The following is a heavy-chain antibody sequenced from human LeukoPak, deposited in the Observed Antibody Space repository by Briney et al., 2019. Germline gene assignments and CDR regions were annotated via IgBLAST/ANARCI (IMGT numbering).Heavy chain of an antibody. J-gene: IGHJ4*02. CDR3: AREVWGSYDY. Sequence: GSLRLSCSASGFTFSSYAMHWVRQAPGKGLEYVSAISSNGGSTYYANSVKGRFTISRDNSKNTLYLQMGSLRAEDMAVYYCAREVWGSYDYWGQGTLVTVSS. V-gene: IGHV3-64*01. D-gene: IGHD1-26*01. CDR2: ISSNGGST. CDR1: GFTFSSYA.